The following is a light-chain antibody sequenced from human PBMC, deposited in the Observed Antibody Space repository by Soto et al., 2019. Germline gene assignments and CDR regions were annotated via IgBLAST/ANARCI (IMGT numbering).Light chain of an antibody. CDR3: QSYDSRLSGFVV. Sequence: QSVLTQPPSVSGAPGQRVTISCTGSSSNIGAGYDVHWYQQLPGTAPKLLIFGNNNRPSGVPDRFSGSKSGTSASLAITGLQAEDEADYYCQSYDSRLSGFVVFGGGTKLT. V-gene: IGLV1-40*01. J-gene: IGLJ2*01. CDR2: GNN. CDR1: SSNIGAGYD.